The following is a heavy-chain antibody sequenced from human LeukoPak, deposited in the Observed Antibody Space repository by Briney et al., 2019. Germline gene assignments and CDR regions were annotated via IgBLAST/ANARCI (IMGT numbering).Heavy chain of an antibody. V-gene: IGHV4-59*11. D-gene: IGHD4-17*01. CDR2: ISYIGST. J-gene: IGHJ3*02. CDR3: GRDLVTVTKGFDI. Sequence: SETLSLTCAVSDDSFSSHYWTWIRQPPGKGLEWIGYISYIGSTNYNPSLKSRVTISIDTSKNQFSLKLTSVTAADTAVYYCGRDLVTVTKGFDIWGQGTVVSVSS. CDR1: DDSFSSHY.